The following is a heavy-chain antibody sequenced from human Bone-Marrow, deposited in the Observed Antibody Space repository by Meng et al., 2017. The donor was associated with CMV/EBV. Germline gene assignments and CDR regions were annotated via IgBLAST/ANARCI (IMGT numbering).Heavy chain of an antibody. CDR1: GFTFSSYA. CDR2: ISYDGSNK. Sequence: GESLKISCVVSGFTFSSYAMHWVRQAPGKGLEWVAVISYDGSNKYYADSVKGRFTISRDNSKNTLYLQMNSLRAEDTAVYYCARDLAMGTGYGMDVWGQGTTVTVSS. CDR3: ARDLAMGTGYGMDV. D-gene: IGHD1-1*01. V-gene: IGHV3-30*04. J-gene: IGHJ6*02.